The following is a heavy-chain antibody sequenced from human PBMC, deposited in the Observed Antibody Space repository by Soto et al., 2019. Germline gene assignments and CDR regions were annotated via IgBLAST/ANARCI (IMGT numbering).Heavy chain of an antibody. J-gene: IGHJ3*02. D-gene: IGHD6-19*01. Sequence: ASVKVSCKASGYTFTSYGISWVRQAPGQGLEWMGWLSVYNGNTNYAQKFQGRVTVTIDTSTSTAYMELRSLRSDDTAVYYCARGVLGYSSTVGAFDIWGQGTMVTVSS. CDR1: GYTFTSYG. CDR2: LSVYNGNT. CDR3: ARGVLGYSSTVGAFDI. V-gene: IGHV1-18*01.